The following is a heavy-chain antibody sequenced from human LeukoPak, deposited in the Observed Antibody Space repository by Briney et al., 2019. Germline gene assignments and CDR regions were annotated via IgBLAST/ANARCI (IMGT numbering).Heavy chain of an antibody. CDR2: IKSAGSSI. V-gene: IGHV3-74*01. D-gene: IGHD4-23*01. Sequence: GGSLRLSCAASGFTFSSYWMHWVRQAPGKGLVWVSRIKSAGSSIRYADSVKGRFTISGDNAKNTLYLQMNSLRAEDTAVYYCARDLDYGGNSNFDYWGQGTLVSASS. CDR3: ARDLDYGGNSNFDY. CDR1: GFTFSSYW. J-gene: IGHJ4*02.